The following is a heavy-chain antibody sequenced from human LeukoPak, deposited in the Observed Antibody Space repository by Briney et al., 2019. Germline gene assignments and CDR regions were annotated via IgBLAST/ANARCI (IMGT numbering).Heavy chain of an antibody. CDR1: GFTFSSYS. CDR2: ISSSSSYI. V-gene: IGHV3-21*06. J-gene: IGHJ6*03. Sequence: GGSLRLSCAASGFTFSSYSMNWVRQAPGKGLEWVSSISSSSSYIYYADSVKGRFTISRDNAENSLYLQMNSLRAEDTAVYYCARAAMAAARIYYYMDVWGKGTTVTVSS. CDR3: ARAAMAAARIYYYMDV. D-gene: IGHD6-6*01.